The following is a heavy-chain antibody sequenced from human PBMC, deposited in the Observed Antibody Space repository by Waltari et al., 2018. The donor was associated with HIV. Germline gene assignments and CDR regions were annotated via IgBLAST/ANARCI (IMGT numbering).Heavy chain of an antibody. Sequence: QVQLVESGGGVAQPGRSLRLSCAASGFSFRNYAMHWVRQAPGKGLEWLTLISYDETNEYYTDSVRGRFTISRDNSKNMLYLQMNNLRPEDTDIYYCVVSSFDYWGQGTLVTVSS. D-gene: IGHD3-10*01. V-gene: IGHV3-30*03. CDR1: GFSFRNYA. CDR3: VVSSFDY. J-gene: IGHJ4*02. CDR2: ISYDETNE.